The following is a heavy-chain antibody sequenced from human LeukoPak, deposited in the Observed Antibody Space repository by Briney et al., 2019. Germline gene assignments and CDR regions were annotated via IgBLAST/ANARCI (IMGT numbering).Heavy chain of an antibody. CDR2: IRGSGDTA. CDR1: GFTFSSHS. D-gene: IGHD6-6*01. Sequence: GGSLRLSCAASGFTFSSHSMAWVRQTPGKGLEWVSAIRGSGDTALYADSVKGRFTISRDNFKNIVYLEMNSLRAEDTATYYCAKVTWESRPPDCNSWGPGTLVTVSS. V-gene: IGHV3-23*01. CDR3: AKVTWESRPPDCNS. J-gene: IGHJ4*02.